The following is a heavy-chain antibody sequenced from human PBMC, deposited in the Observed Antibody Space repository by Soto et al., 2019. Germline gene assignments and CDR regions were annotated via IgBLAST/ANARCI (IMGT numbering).Heavy chain of an antibody. D-gene: IGHD5-12*01. V-gene: IGHV4-4*01. Sequence: LSLTCVVSDGSISSYDRWTWVRQPPGKGLEWIGKMYHRGGADYSPSLKSRATYSNPSLKGRAALSVDTSENHLSLTLNSVTSADTAVYFCARDRRDGYKRYFEFWGQGNQVTVSS. CDR3: ARDRRDGYKRYFEF. CDR1: DGSISSYDR. J-gene: IGHJ4*02. CDR2: MYHRGGA.